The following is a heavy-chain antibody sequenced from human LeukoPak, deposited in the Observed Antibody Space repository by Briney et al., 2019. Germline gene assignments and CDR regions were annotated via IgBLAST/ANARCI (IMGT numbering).Heavy chain of an antibody. CDR1: GYTFTSYY. J-gene: IGHJ4*02. Sequence: GASVKVSCKASGYTFTSYYMHWVRQAPGQGLEWMGIINPSGGSTSYAQKFQGRVTMTRDTSTSTVYMELSSLRSEGTAVYYCARTSVLHYYDSSGYFDYWGQGTLVTVSS. D-gene: IGHD3-22*01. V-gene: IGHV1-46*01. CDR3: ARTSVLHYYDSSGYFDY. CDR2: INPSGGST.